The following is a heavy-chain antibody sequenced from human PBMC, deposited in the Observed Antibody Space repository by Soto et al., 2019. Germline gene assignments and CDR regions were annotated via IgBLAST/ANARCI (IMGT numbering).Heavy chain of an antibody. D-gene: IGHD3-16*01. CDR2: MNPGSGDT. Sequence: ASVKVSCKASGYSFTNNDVSWVRQATGQGLEWMGWMNPGSGDTGYAQKFQGRVTMTRDISIATAYMELSSLRSDDTAIYYCARMETFGSLNWFEPWGQGTLVTV. V-gene: IGHV1-8*01. CDR3: ARMETFGSLNWFEP. CDR1: GYSFTNND. J-gene: IGHJ5*02.